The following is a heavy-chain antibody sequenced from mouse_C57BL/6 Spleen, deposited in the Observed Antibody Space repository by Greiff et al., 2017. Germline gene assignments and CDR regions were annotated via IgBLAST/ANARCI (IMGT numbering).Heavy chain of an antibody. CDR3: ARDYYGSRDWYFDV. J-gene: IGHJ1*03. CDR2: IWSGGST. Sequence: VQLVESGPGLVQPSQSLSITCTVSGFSLTSYGVHWVRQSPGKGLEWLGVIWSGGSTDYNAAFISRLSISKDNSKSQVFFKMNSLQADDTAIYYCARDYYGSRDWYFDVWGTGTTVTVSS. V-gene: IGHV2-2*01. D-gene: IGHD1-1*01. CDR1: GFSLTSYG.